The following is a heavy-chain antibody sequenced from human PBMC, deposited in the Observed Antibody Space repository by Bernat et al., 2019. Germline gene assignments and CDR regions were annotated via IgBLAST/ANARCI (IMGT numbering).Heavy chain of an antibody. CDR2: INPNSGDT. J-gene: IGHJ5*02. Sequence: QVQLVQSGAEVKKPGASVKVSCKASGYTFTGYYLHWVRQAPGQGLEWMGWINPNSGDTNYAQNFQGWVTMTRDTSISTVYMELSRLRSDDTAVYYCARDAQGGSGWFDPWGQGTLVTVPS. CDR1: GYTFTGYY. CDR3: ARDAQGGSGWFDP. D-gene: IGHD3-16*01. V-gene: IGHV1-2*04.